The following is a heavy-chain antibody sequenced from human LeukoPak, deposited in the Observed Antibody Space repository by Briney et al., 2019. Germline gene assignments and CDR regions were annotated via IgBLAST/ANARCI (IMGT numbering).Heavy chain of an antibody. Sequence: ASVKVSCKASGYTFTSYDINWVRQATGQGLEWMGWMNPNSGNTGYAQKFQGRVTITRNTSISTAYMELSSLRSEDTAVYYCARGSSAYYDFWSGYYRVKPTEFDPWGQGTLVTVSS. CDR2: MNPNSGNT. J-gene: IGHJ5*02. CDR1: GYTFTSYD. D-gene: IGHD3-3*01. CDR3: ARGSSAYYDFWSGYYRVKPTEFDP. V-gene: IGHV1-8*03.